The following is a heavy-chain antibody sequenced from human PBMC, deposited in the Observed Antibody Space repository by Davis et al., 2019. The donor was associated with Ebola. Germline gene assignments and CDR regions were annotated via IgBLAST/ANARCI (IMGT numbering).Heavy chain of an antibody. Sequence: SETLSLTCAVSGGSISSGGYSWSWIRQPPGKGLEWIGYIYHSGSTYYNPSLKSRVTISVDRSKNQFSLKLSPVTAADTAVYYCARLRYCSGGSCYIGYWGQGTLVTVSS. J-gene: IGHJ4*02. CDR1: GGSISSGGYS. V-gene: IGHV4-30-2*01. D-gene: IGHD2-15*01. CDR3: ARLRYCSGGSCYIGY. CDR2: IYHSGST.